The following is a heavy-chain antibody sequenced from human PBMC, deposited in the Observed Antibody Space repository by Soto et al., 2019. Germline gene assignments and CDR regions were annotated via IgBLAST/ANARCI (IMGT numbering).Heavy chain of an antibody. Sequence: SETLSLTCTVSGCYISSYYWSWIRQPPGKGLEWIGYIYYSGSTNYNPSLKSRVTISVDTSKNQFSLKLSSVTAADTAVYYCARGLMYSSSSRTDYYYYGMDVWGQGTTVTVSS. D-gene: IGHD6-6*01. J-gene: IGHJ6*02. V-gene: IGHV4-59*01. CDR3: ARGLMYSSSSRTDYYYYGMDV. CDR2: IYYSGST. CDR1: GCYISSYY.